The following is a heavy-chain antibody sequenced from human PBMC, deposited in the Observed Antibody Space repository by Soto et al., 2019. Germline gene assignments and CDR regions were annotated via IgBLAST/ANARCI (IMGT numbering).Heavy chain of an antibody. J-gene: IGHJ6*02. V-gene: IGHV1-58*02. D-gene: IGHD2-15*01. CDR3: SADRPDIGVGWWV. CDR2: IVVASGQT. CDR1: GSGFISSG. Sequence: SVKVSCKASGSGFISSGIQWVRQAHGQRLEWIGWIVVASGQTNYAQNFRGRVAITRDTSTATAYIELTGLTSEDPAVYFWSADRPDIGVGWWVWGQGTTVTVSS.